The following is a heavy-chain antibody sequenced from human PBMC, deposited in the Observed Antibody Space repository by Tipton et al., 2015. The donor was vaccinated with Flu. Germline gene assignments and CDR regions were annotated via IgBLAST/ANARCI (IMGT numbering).Heavy chain of an antibody. J-gene: IGHJ3*02. Sequence: SLRLSCAASGFTVSSNYMSWVRQAPGKGLEWVSVIYSGGSTYYADSVKGRFTVSRDNSKNTLYLQMNSLRAEDTAVYYCARRWFGELFGAFDIWGQGTTVTVSS. D-gene: IGHD3-10*01. CDR2: IYSGGST. CDR1: GFTVSSNY. V-gene: IGHV3-66*02. CDR3: ARRWFGELFGAFDI.